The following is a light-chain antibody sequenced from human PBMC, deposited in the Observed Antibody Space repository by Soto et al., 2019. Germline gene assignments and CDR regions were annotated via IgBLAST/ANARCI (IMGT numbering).Light chain of an antibody. CDR1: QGISSA. Sequence: AIQLTQSPSSLSASVGDRVTITCRASQGISSALAWYQQKPGKAPKLLNYDASSLESGVPSRFSGSGFGTDFTLTFSSLQPEDFATYYCQQFNSYPLTFGPGTKVDIK. CDR2: DAS. J-gene: IGKJ3*01. V-gene: IGKV1-13*02. CDR3: QQFNSYPLT.